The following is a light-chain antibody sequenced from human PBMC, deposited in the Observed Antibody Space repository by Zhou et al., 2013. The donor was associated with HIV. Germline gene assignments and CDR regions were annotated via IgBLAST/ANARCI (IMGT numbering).Light chain of an antibody. CDR2: GAS. Sequence: IALTQSPATLSVSPGERVTLSCRASQSISTNLAWYQQKPGQAPRLLIYGASTRATGFPARFSGSGSGTEFTLTISSLQSEDFAVYYCQQNNDRPRTFGQGTKLEIK. CDR3: QQNNDRPRT. J-gene: IGKJ2*01. CDR1: QSISTN. V-gene: IGKV3-15*01.